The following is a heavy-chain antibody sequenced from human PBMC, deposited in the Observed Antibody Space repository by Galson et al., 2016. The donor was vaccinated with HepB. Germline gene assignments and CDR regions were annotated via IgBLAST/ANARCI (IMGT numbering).Heavy chain of an antibody. CDR3: ARDSGWGADDY. D-gene: IGHD1-26*01. CDR1: GFTFSWYW. Sequence: SLRLSCAASGFTFSWYWMTWVRQAPGKGLEWVANIEGDGSEKKYVDSVKGRFTISRDNAKNSVYLQMNSLRAEDTAVYYCARDSGWGADDYWGQGTLGTVPS. J-gene: IGHJ4*02. V-gene: IGHV3-7*03. CDR2: IEGDGSEK.